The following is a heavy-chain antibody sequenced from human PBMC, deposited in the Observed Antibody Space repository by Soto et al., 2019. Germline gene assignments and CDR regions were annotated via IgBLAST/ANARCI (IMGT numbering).Heavy chain of an antibody. CDR1: GFIFSNYV. D-gene: IGHD3-10*01. Sequence: EVQLVDSGGGLVQPGGSLRLSCSASGFIFSNYVMSWVRQAPGKGLEWVSSISDSGGTSYYADSVKGRFTISRDNSTNTLSLQMNSLRAGDTAIYYCAKSPRALVTFDYWGQGTLVTVSS. CDR3: AKSPRALVTFDY. J-gene: IGHJ4*02. V-gene: IGHV3-23*04. CDR2: ISDSGGTS.